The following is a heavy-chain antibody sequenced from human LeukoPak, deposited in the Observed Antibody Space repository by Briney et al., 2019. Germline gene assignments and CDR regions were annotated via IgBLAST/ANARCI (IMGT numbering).Heavy chain of an antibody. J-gene: IGHJ4*02. V-gene: IGHV7-4-1*02. Sequence: ASVKVSCKASGYTFTSSAMNWVRQAPGQGLEWMGWINTDTGNPTYAQGFTGRFVFSLDTSVSTAYLQISSLKAEDTAVYYCARRPFWSGYYPDDYWGQGTLVTVSS. D-gene: IGHD3-3*01. CDR3: ARRPFWSGYYPDDY. CDR1: GYTFTSSA. CDR2: INTDTGNP.